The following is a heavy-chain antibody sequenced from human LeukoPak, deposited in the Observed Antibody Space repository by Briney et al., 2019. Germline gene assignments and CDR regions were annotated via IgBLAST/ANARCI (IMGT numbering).Heavy chain of an antibody. V-gene: IGHV3-23*01. J-gene: IGHJ4*02. CDR1: GLTFSSSA. CDR2: ISGNGGST. Sequence: GGSLRLSCAASGLTFSSSAMSWVRQAPGKGLEWVSVISGNGGSTYYADSVKGRFTISRDNSKNTLYLDMNSLRAEDTAVYYCATTEGSSHYFDYWGQGTLVTVSS. D-gene: IGHD1-26*01. CDR3: ATTEGSSHYFDY.